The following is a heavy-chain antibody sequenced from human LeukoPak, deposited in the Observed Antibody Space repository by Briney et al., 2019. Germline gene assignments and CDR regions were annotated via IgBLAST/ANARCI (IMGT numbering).Heavy chain of an antibody. CDR2: IHSGGTT. Sequence: GGSLRLSCAASGLTVSNNYMSWVRQAPGKGLEWVSVIHSGGTTNYADSVQGRFTISRDNSKTTVYLHMNSLRAEDTAVYYCARDSDSGYGPLASWGQGTLVTVSS. J-gene: IGHJ5*02. D-gene: IGHD5-12*01. CDR1: GLTVSNNY. CDR3: ARDSDSGYGPLAS. V-gene: IGHV3-53*01.